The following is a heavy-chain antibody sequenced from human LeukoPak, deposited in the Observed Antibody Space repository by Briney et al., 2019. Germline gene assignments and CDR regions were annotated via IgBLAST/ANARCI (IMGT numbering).Heavy chain of an antibody. CDR2: ISGSGGST. D-gene: IGHD3-16*01. V-gene: IGHV3-23*01. CDR1: GFTFSSYA. Sequence: GGSLRLSCAASGFTFSSYAMSWVRQAPGKGLEWVSAISGSGGSTYYADSVKGRFTISRDNSKNTLYLQVNSLRAEDTAVYYCAKVTFSWVDYDYVWGPVDYWGQGTLVTVSS. J-gene: IGHJ4*02. CDR3: AKVTFSWVDYDYVWGPVDY.